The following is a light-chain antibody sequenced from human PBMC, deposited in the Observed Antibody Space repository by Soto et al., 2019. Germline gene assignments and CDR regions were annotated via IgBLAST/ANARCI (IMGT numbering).Light chain of an antibody. J-gene: IGLJ3*02. Sequence: QSALTQPPSASGSPGQSVTISCTGTSSDVGACNYVSWFQQHPGKAPKLMIYEVSKRPSGVPDRFSGSKSGSTASLTVSGLQAEDEADYYCSSYSSGSTLGVFGTGTKLTVL. CDR2: EVS. CDR3: SSYSSGSTLGV. CDR1: SSDVGACNY. V-gene: IGLV2-8*01.